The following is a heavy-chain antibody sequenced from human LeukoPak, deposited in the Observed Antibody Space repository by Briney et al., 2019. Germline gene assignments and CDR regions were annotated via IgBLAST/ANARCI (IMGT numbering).Heavy chain of an antibody. V-gene: IGHV1-69*13. Sequence: GASVKVSCKASGGTFSSYAISWVRQAPGQGLEWMGGIIPIFGTANYAQKFQGRVTITADESTSTAYMEMSSLRSEDTAVYYCATKEYCSSSSCYNGVRDDTFDIWGQGTMVTVSS. D-gene: IGHD2-2*02. CDR3: ATKEYCSSSSCYNGVRDDTFDI. J-gene: IGHJ3*02. CDR2: IIPIFGTA. CDR1: GGTFSSYA.